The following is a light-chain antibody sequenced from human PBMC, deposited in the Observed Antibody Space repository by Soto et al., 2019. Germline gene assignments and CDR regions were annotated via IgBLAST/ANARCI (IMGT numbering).Light chain of an antibody. J-gene: IGLJ2*01. Sequence: QSVLTKPPSVSGAPGQRVTISCTGSSSNFGAGFDVHWYQQLPGSAPKLLIYDNNNRPSGVPDRFSGSKSGTSASLAITGLQAEDEADYYCQSYDSNVYVVFGGGTKLTVL. CDR3: QSYDSNVYVV. CDR1: SSNFGAGFD. V-gene: IGLV1-40*01. CDR2: DNN.